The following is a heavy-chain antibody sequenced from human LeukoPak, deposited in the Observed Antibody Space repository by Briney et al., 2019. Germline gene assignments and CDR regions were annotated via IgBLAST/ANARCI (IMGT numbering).Heavy chain of an antibody. CDR1: RITFRNAW. CDR3: ATGVVTGTSR. CDR2: IRSKTEGETK. Sequence: GGSLRLSCAVSRITFRNAWMSWVRQAPGKGLEWVARIRSKTEGETKEYAASVKGRFTISRDDSRSRLYLQMNSLKTEDTAVYYCATGVVTGTSRWGQGTMVSVSS. V-gene: IGHV3-15*01. J-gene: IGHJ4*02. D-gene: IGHD1-1*01.